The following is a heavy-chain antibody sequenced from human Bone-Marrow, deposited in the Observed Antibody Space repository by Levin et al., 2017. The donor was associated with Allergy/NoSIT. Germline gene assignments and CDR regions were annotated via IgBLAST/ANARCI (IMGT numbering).Heavy chain of an antibody. V-gene: IGHV4-34*01. CDR3: ARGDCTNGVCLYGMDV. CDR2: INHSGST. CDR1: GGSFSGYY. J-gene: IGHJ6*02. Sequence: GSLRLSCAVYGGSFSGYYWSWFRQPPGKGLEWIGEINHSGSTNYNPSLKSRVTISVDTSKNQFSLKLSSVTAADTAVYYCARGDCTNGVCLYGMDVWGQGTTVTVSS. D-gene: IGHD2-8*01.